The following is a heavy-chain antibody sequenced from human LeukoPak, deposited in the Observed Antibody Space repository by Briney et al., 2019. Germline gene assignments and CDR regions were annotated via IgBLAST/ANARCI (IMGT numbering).Heavy chain of an antibody. CDR1: GDSVSSNSAA. J-gene: IGHJ4*02. D-gene: IGHD2-15*01. CDR3: ARDVVGGGYFEY. V-gene: IGHV6-1*01. Sequence: SQTLSLTCAISGDSVSSNSAAWKLIRQSPSKGLEWLGRTYYRSKWKNDYAVSVKSRITINPGKSKNQSSLQLNSVTPEDTAVYYGARDVVGGGYFEYWGQGTLVTVSS. CDR2: TYYRSKWKN.